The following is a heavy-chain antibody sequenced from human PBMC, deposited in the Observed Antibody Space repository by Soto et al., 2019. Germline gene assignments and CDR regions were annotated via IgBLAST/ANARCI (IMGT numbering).Heavy chain of an antibody. CDR3: AKSPSVVTASGA. D-gene: IGHD2-21*02. CDR2: ISGSGGST. J-gene: IGHJ5*02. V-gene: IGHV3-23*01. Sequence: EVQLLESGGGLVQPGGSLRLSCAASGFTFSSYAMSWVRQAPGKGLEWVSAISGSGGSTYYADSVNGRVTISRDNSKNAQYLQLNGLRAEDTAVYYGAKSPSVVTASGAWGQGTLVTVSS. CDR1: GFTFSSYA.